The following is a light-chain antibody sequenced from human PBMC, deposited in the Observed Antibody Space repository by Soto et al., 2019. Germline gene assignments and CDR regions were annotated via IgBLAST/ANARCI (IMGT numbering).Light chain of an antibody. CDR2: EVT. J-gene: IGLJ2*01. Sequence: QSVLTQPPSASGSLGQSVTISCTGTSSDVGGYNYVSWHQQHPGKAPKVMIYEVTKRPPGVPDRFSGSKSGNTASLTVSGLQAEDEGDYYCSSFAGGGNPVLLGGGTKLTVL. V-gene: IGLV2-8*01. CDR1: SSDVGGYNY. CDR3: SSFAGGGNPVL.